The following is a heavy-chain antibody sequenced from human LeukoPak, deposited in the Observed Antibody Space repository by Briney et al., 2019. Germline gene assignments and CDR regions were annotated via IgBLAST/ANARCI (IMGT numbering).Heavy chain of an antibody. V-gene: IGHV3-15*01. CDR3: TTDRSRYSGNYYFDY. CDR1: GFTFNNAW. J-gene: IGHJ4*02. Sequence: GGSLRLSCAASGFTFNNAWMSWVRQAPGKGLEWVGRIKSKTDGGTTDYAAPGEGRFTISRDDSKNTLYLQMNSLKTEDTAVYYCTTDRSRYSGNYYFDYWGQGTLVTVSS. CDR2: IKSKTDGGTT. D-gene: IGHD1-26*01.